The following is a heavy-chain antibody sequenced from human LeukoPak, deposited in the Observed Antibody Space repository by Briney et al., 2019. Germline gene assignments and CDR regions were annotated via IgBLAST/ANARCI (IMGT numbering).Heavy chain of an antibody. CDR1: GFTFSSYA. V-gene: IGHV3-23*01. Sequence: LRLSCAASGFTFSSYAMSWVRQAPGKGLEWVSAISGSGGSTYYADSVKGRFTISRDNSKNTLYLQMNSLRAEDTAVYYCANTYQRYYYDSSGYAQFDYWGQGTLVTVSS. CDR3: ANTYQRYYYDSSGYAQFDY. CDR2: ISGSGGST. D-gene: IGHD3-22*01. J-gene: IGHJ4*02.